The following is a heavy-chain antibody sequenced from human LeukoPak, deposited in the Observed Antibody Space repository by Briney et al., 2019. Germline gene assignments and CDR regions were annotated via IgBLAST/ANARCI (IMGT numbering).Heavy chain of an antibody. CDR1: GGSFSGYY. CDR3: ARGYYGSGSPSSYGMDV. Sequence: PSETLSLTCAVYGGSFSGYYWSWIRQPPGKGLEWIGEINHSGSTNYDPSLKSRVTISVDTSKNQFSLKLSSVTAADTAVYYCARGYYGSGSPSSYGMDVWGQGTTVTVSS. J-gene: IGHJ6*02. V-gene: IGHV4-34*01. CDR2: INHSGST. D-gene: IGHD3-10*01.